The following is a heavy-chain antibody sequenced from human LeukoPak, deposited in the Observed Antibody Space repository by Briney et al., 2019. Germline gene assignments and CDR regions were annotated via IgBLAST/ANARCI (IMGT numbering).Heavy chain of an antibody. CDR2: IYYSGST. CDR3: ARGESGGSSSSPESRWFDP. J-gene: IGHJ5*02. D-gene: IGHD6-6*01. Sequence: SETLSLTCTVSGGSISRSRDYWGWIRQPPGKGLEWIGSIYYSGSTYYNPSPKSRVTISGDTSKNQFSLKLSSVTAADTAVYYCARGESGGSSSSPESRWFDPWGQGTLVTVSS. CDR1: GGSISRSRDY. V-gene: IGHV4-39*07.